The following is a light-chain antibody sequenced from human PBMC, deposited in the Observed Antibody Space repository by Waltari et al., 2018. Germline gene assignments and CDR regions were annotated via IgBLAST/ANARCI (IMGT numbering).Light chain of an antibody. CDR2: GNT. Sequence: QSVLTQPPSVSGAPGQRVTISCTGSSSTIGAGYDVPWYQQLPGTAPKLLISGNTNRPSGVPDRFSGSKSGTSASLAITGLQAEDEADYYCQSYDSSLSGSVFGGGTKLTVL. CDR1: SSTIGAGYD. CDR3: QSYDSSLSGSV. V-gene: IGLV1-40*01. J-gene: IGLJ2*01.